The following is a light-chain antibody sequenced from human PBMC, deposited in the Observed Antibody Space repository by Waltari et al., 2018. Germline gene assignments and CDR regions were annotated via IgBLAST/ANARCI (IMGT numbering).Light chain of an antibody. J-gene: IGLJ1*01. CDR2: EVT. CDR3: CSYNDGPYV. V-gene: IGLV2-23*02. Sequence: QSALTHPASVSGSPGQSITIPCTGTSSDVGTYNLVSWYHQHPGKAPNLMIYEVTKRPSGVSSRFSASRSGNTASLTISGLQAEDEADYYCCSYNDGPYVFGTGTKVTVL. CDR1: SSDVGTYNL.